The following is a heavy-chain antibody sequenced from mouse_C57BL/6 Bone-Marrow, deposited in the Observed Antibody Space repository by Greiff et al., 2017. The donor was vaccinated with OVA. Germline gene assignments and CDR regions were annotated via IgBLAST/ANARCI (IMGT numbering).Heavy chain of an antibody. CDR1: GYTFTSYW. CDR2: INPSNGGT. V-gene: IGHV1-53*01. Sequence: QVQLQQPGTDLVKPGASVKLSCKASGYTFTSYWMHWVKQRPGQGLEWIGNINPSNGGTNYTEKFKSKATLTVDKSYSTAYMQLSSLTSEDSAVYYCARPCYGSSMFAYWGQGTLVTVSA. CDR3: ARPCYGSSMFAY. D-gene: IGHD1-1*01. J-gene: IGHJ3*01.